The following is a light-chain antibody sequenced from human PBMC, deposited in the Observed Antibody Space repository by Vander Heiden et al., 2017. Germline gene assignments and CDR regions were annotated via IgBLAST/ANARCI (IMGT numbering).Light chain of an antibody. CDR1: QSISSW. V-gene: IGKV1-5*03. J-gene: IGKJ2*02. Sequence: DIQMTQSPSTLSASVGDRVTITCRASQSISSWLAWYQQKPGKAPKPLIYKASSLESGVPSRFSGSGSGTEFTLTISSLQPDDVATYYCQQYNSYPCTFGQGTKLEIK. CDR3: QQYNSYPCT. CDR2: KAS.